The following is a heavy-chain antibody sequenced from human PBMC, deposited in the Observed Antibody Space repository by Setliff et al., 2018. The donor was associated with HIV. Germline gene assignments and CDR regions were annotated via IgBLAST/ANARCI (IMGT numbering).Heavy chain of an antibody. CDR1: GGSISSHY. CDR2: IYYSGST. V-gene: IGHV4-59*11. Sequence: SETLSLTCTVSGGSISSHYWGWIRQPPGKGLDWIGYIYYSGSTNYNPSLKSRVTISVDTSKNQFSLKLSSVTAADTAVYYCAGGITGTTHWFDPWGQGTLVTVSS. CDR3: AGGITGTTHWFDP. J-gene: IGHJ5*02. D-gene: IGHD1-20*01.